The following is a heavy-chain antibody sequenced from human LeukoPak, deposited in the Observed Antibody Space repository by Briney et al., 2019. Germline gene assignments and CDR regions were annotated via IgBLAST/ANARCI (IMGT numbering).Heavy chain of an antibody. CDR1: GFIFSNYW. CDR2: IKQDGSEK. Sequence: GGSLRLSCAGSGFIFSNYWMSWVRQAPGKGLEWVANIKQDGSEKGYVDSVKGRFTISRDNAKNSLYLQVNSLRAEDTAVYHCARVYSSSSGKNAFDIWGQGTMVTVSS. J-gene: IGHJ3*02. D-gene: IGHD6-6*01. V-gene: IGHV3-7*03. CDR3: ARVYSSSSGKNAFDI.